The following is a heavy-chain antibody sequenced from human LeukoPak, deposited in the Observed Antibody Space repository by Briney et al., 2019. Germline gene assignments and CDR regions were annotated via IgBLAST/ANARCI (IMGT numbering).Heavy chain of an antibody. V-gene: IGHV3-7*01. Sequence: GGSLRLSCAASGFTFSSYWMSWVRQAPGKGLEWVANIKQDGSEKCYVDSVKGRFTISRDNAKNSLYLQMNSLRAEDTAVYYCARELNDFWSGYYYWGQGTLVTVSS. D-gene: IGHD3-3*01. CDR1: GFTFSSYW. CDR3: ARELNDFWSGYYY. J-gene: IGHJ4*02. CDR2: IKQDGSEK.